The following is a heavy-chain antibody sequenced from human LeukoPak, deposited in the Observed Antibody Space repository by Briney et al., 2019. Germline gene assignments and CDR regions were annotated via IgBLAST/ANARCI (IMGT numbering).Heavy chain of an antibody. J-gene: IGHJ4*02. CDR1: GFAFSSYA. CDR3: AKEYYDFWSGYPHDY. CDR2: ISGSGGST. Sequence: GGSLRLSCAASGFAFSSYAMSWVRQAPGKGLEWVSAISGSGGSTYYADSVKGRFTISRDNSKNTLYLQMNSLRAEDTAVYYCAKEYYDFWSGYPHDYWGQGTLVTVSS. D-gene: IGHD3-3*01. V-gene: IGHV3-23*01.